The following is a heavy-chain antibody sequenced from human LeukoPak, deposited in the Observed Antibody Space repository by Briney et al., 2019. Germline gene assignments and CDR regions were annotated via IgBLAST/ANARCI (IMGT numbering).Heavy chain of an antibody. CDR3: AREGPRGNSQFDY. V-gene: IGHV3-33*01. CDR1: GFTFSSYG. Sequence: GGSLRLSCAASGFTFSSYGMHWVRQAPGKGLEWAALIWYDGSNKYYTDSVKGRLTISRDNSKNTLYLQMNSLRAEDTAIYYCAREGPRGNSQFDYWGQGTLVTVSS. CDR2: IWYDGSNK. J-gene: IGHJ4*02. D-gene: IGHD2/OR15-2a*01.